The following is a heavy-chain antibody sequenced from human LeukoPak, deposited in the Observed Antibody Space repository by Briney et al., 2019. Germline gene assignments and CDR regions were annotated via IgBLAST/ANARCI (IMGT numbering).Heavy chain of an antibody. Sequence: GGSLRLSCAASGFTFSSYSMNWVRQAPGKGLEWVGFIRSKAYGGTTEYAASVKGRFTISRDDSKSIAYLQMNSLKTEDTAVYYCTREAYGDYAFDYWGQGTLVTVSS. CDR2: IRSKAYGGTT. D-gene: IGHD4-17*01. V-gene: IGHV3-49*04. CDR1: GFTFSSYS. J-gene: IGHJ4*02. CDR3: TREAYGDYAFDY.